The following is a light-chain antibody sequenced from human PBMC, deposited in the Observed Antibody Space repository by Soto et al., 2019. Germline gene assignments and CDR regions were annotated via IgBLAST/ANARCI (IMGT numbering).Light chain of an antibody. CDR2: EVS. J-gene: IGLJ2*01. Sequence: QSALTQPASVSGSPGQSITISCTGTSSDVGAYNYVSWYQQHPGKAPKLIISEVSDRPSGISARFTGSKSGNVASLTISGLRTEDEADYFCSSYTTTSTLVFGGGTKLTVL. V-gene: IGLV2-14*01. CDR1: SSDVGAYNY. CDR3: SSYTTTSTLV.